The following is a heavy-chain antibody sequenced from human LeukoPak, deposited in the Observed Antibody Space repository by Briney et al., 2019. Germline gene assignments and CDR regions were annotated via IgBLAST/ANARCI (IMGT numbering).Heavy chain of an antibody. CDR2: IYPGDSDT. Sequence: GESLKISCQTSGYIFTNYFIGWVRQMPGKGLEWMGIIYPGDSDTRYSPSFQGQVTISADKSISSAYLQWSGLKTSDTAMYYCARLINTAMGPFDYWGQGTLVTVSP. J-gene: IGHJ4*02. CDR3: ARLINTAMGPFDY. D-gene: IGHD5-18*01. CDR1: GYIFTNYF. V-gene: IGHV5-51*01.